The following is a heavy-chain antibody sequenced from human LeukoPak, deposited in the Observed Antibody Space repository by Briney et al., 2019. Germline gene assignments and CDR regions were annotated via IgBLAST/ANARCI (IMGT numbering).Heavy chain of an antibody. CDR2: ISAYNGNT. Sequence: GASVKVSCKASGGTFSSYAISWVRQAPGQGLEWMGWISAYNGNTNYAQKLQGRVTMTTDTSTSKAYMELRSLRSDDTAVYYCAKEGNYYDSSGYYYYFDNWGQGTLVTVSS. CDR3: AKEGNYYDSSGYYYYFDN. V-gene: IGHV1-18*01. D-gene: IGHD3-22*01. CDR1: GGTFSSYA. J-gene: IGHJ4*02.